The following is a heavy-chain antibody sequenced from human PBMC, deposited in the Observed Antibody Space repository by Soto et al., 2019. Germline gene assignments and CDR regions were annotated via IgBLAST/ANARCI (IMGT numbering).Heavy chain of an antibody. CDR1: GFTFDDYA. CDR3: AKDEEVGLGELYSSGPFDL. CDR2: ISWNSGSI. Sequence: EVQLVESGGGLVQPGRSLRLSCAASGFTFDDYAMHWVRQAPGKGLEWVSGISWNSGSIGYADSVKGRFTISRDNAKNSLYLQMNSLRAEDTALYYCAKDEEVGLGELYSSGPFDLWGRGTLVTVSS. V-gene: IGHV3-9*01. J-gene: IGHJ2*01. D-gene: IGHD3-22*01.